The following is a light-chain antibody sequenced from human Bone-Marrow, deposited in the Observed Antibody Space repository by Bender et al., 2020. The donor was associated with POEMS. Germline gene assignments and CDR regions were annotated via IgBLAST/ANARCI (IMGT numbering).Light chain of an antibody. Sequence: QSALTQPASVSGSPGQSITISCSGSSSDFGGHNSVSWYQQHPGKAPTLIIYDVNNRPSWVSNRFSGSKSGNTASLTISGLQAEDEADYYCHSYTSSTTRIFGGGTKVTVL. CDR3: HSYTSSTTRI. CDR2: DVN. J-gene: IGLJ2*01. V-gene: IGLV2-14*01. CDR1: SSDFGGHNS.